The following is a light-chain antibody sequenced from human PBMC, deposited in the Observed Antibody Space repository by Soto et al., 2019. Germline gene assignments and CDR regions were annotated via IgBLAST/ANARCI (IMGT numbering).Light chain of an antibody. J-gene: IGLJ1*01. Sequence: QSVMTQPPSVSAAPGQKVTISCSGSSSNIGGNSVSWYQQLPGTAPKLLIYDDNKRPSGIPDRFSGSKSGTSATLGITGFQTGEEADDYCGAWDSSLSAYVFGTGTKLTVL. CDR2: DDN. CDR1: SSNIGGNS. V-gene: IGLV1-51*01. CDR3: GAWDSSLSAYV.